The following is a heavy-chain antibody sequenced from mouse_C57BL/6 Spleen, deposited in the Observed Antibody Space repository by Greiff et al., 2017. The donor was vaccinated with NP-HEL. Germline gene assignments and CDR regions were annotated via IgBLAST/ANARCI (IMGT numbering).Heavy chain of an antibody. J-gene: IGHJ2*01. V-gene: IGHV7-3*01. CDR1: GFTFTDYY. CDR3: ARSYGSSYFDY. D-gene: IGHD1-1*01. CDR2: IRNKANGYTT. Sequence: EVQLQQSGGGLVQPGGSLSLSCAASGFTFTDYYMSWVRQPPGKALEWLGFIRNKANGYTTEYSASVKGRFTISRDNSQSILYLQMNALRAEDSATYYWARSYGSSYFDYWGQGTTLTVSS.